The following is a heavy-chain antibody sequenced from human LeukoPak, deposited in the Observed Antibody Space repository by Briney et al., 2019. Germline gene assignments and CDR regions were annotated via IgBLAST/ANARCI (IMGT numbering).Heavy chain of an antibody. V-gene: IGHV3-30-3*01. CDR2: MSSDGNAM. D-gene: IGHD2-15*01. CDR3: ARGSSIFDY. CDR1: GFTFTAYL. J-gene: IGHJ4*02. Sequence: GGSLRLSCAASGFTFTAYLIHWVRQAPGKGLEWVAVMSSDGNAMFYADSVKGRFTISRDNSKNTLYLQMNSLRAEDTAVYYCARGSSIFDYWGQGTLVTVSS.